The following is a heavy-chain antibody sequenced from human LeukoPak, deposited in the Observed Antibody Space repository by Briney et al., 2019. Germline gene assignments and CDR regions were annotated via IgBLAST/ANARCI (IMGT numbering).Heavy chain of an antibody. Sequence: SETLSLTCAVYVGSFSDYNWSWIRQHPGKGLEWIGYIYYSGSTYYNPSLKSRVTISVDTSKNQFSLKLSSVTAADTAVYYCARVQGGRFDLWGRGTLVTVSS. CDR2: IYYSGST. V-gene: IGHV4-31*11. D-gene: IGHD1-26*01. J-gene: IGHJ2*01. CDR1: VGSFSDYN. CDR3: ARVQGGRFDL.